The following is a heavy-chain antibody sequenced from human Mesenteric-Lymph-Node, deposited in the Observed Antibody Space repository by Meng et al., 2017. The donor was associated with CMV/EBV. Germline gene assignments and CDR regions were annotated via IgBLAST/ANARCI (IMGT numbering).Heavy chain of an antibody. V-gene: IGHV3-53*01. J-gene: IGHJ6*02. CDR3: ARGTSCYCMDV. Sequence: GESLKISCAASGFTFSRYWLSWIRQAPGKGLEWVSVIYSGGSTYYADSVKGRFTISRDNSKNTLYLQMNSLRAEDTAVYYCARGTSCYCMDVWGQGTTVTVSS. D-gene: IGHD2-2*01. CDR2: IYSGGST. CDR1: GFTFSRYW.